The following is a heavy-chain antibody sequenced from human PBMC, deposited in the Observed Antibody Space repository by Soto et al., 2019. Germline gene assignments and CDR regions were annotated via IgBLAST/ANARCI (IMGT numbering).Heavy chain of an antibody. CDR3: ARAPGGWSGWFDP. J-gene: IGHJ5*02. CDR1: GFTFSSYG. CDR2: IWYDGSNK. V-gene: IGHV3-33*01. Sequence: QVQLVESGGGVVQPGRSLRLSCAASGFTFSSYGMHWVRQAPGKGLEWVAVIWYDGSNKYYADSVKGRFTISRDNSKNTVYLQMNSLRAEDTAVYYCARAPGGWSGWFDPWGQGTLVTVSS. D-gene: IGHD6-19*01.